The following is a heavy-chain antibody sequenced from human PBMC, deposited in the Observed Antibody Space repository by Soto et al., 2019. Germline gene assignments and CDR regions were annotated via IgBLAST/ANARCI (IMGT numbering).Heavy chain of an antibody. CDR1: SCSISSYY. D-gene: IGHD5-12*01. Sequence: SDTLSLTCTIHSCSISSYYWSWMRKPPGTGLEWIVDIYYSGITNYNPSLKSRVTRSVDTSKNQFSLKLSSVTAADTAVYYCARHLSPMGTTDYWGQGTLVTVS. CDR3: ARHLSPMGTTDY. CDR2: IYYSGIT. J-gene: IGHJ4*02. V-gene: IGHV4-59*01.